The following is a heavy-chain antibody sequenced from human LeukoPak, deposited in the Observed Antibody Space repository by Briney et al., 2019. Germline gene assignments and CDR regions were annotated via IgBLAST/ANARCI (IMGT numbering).Heavy chain of an antibody. V-gene: IGHV1-2*02. CDR3: ARNGRGTYDF. CDR1: GYTFTTYF. CDR2: INPNSGNT. D-gene: IGHD3-16*01. J-gene: IGHJ4*02. Sequence: ASVKVSCKASGYTFTTYFFHWVRHAPGQGLGWMGWINPNSGNTNYAQKFQGRVTMTRDTSISTTYMELSRLSSDDTAVYYCARNGRGTYDFWGQGTLVTVSS.